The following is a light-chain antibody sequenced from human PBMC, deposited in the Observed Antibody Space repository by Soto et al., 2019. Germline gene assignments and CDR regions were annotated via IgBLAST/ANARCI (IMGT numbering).Light chain of an antibody. CDR1: SSDVGGYNY. CDR3: SSYTTTSTLGV. Sequence: QSVLTQPASVSGSPGQSITISCTGTSSDVGGYNYVSWYQQQPGKAPKLMIYDVSNRPSGVSDRFSGSKSGNTASLTISGLQTEDEVDYYCSSYTTTSTLGVFGRGTKLTVL. J-gene: IGLJ2*01. CDR2: DVS. V-gene: IGLV2-14*03.